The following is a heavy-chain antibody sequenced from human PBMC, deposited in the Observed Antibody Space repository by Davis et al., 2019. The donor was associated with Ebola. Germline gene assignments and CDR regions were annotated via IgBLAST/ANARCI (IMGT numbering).Heavy chain of an antibody. Sequence: GGSLRLSCAASGFTFSTYSMNWVRQAPGKGLKWVSSISPSSNHIYYADSMKGRFTISRDNSKNTLYLQMNSLRAEDTAVYYCAKVEASGYWGQGTLVTVSS. CDR3: AKVEASGY. CDR1: GFTFSTYS. D-gene: IGHD1-26*01. V-gene: IGHV3-21*01. CDR2: ISPSSNHI. J-gene: IGHJ4*02.